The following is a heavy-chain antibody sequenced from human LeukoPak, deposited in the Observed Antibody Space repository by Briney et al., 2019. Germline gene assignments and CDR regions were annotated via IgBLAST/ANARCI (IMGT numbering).Heavy chain of an antibody. V-gene: IGHV4-59*06. CDR2: IYYSGST. Sequence: PSETLSLTCTVSGGSISSDYWSWIRQPPGKGLEWIGYIYYSGSTYYNPSLKSRVTISVDTSKNQFSLKLSSVTAADTAVYYCARGSYYDFWSGYSDYYYGMDVWGQGTTVTVSS. J-gene: IGHJ6*02. D-gene: IGHD3-3*01. CDR1: GGSISSDY. CDR3: ARGSYYDFWSGYSDYYYGMDV.